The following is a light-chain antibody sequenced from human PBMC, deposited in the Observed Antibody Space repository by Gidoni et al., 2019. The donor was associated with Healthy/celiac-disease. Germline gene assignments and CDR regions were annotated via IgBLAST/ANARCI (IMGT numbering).Light chain of an antibody. Sequence: QSVLTQPPSSYGTPGQWVTITCSGSSSDIGSNYVYWYQQLPGTDPKLLIYRNNHRPSGVPDRFCGSKSGTSASLAIGGLRSEDEADYYCAAWDDSLGVVCGGGTKLTVL. CDR3: AAWDDSLGVV. CDR1: SSDIGSNY. CDR2: RNN. J-gene: IGLJ2*01. V-gene: IGLV1-47*01.